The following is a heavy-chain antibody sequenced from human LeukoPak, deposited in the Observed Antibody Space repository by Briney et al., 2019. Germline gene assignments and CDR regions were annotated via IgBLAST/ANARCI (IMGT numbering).Heavy chain of an antibody. CDR2: INPSGGST. D-gene: IGHD3-10*01. V-gene: IGHV1-46*01. CDR1: GYTFTDYY. J-gene: IGHJ4*02. CDR3: ARGPRSARSYYFDY. Sequence: ASMKVSCKASGYTFTDYYLHWVRQAPGQGLEWMGIINPSGGSTSYAQKFQGRVTMTRDMSTSTVYMELSSLRSEDTAVYYCARGPRSARSYYFDYWGQGTLVTVSS.